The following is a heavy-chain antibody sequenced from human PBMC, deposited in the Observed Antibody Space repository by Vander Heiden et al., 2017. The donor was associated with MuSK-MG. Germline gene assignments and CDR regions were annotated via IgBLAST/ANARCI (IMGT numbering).Heavy chain of an antibody. Sequence: QVQLQESGPGLVKPSETLSLTCTVSGYSISSGYYWGWIRQPPGKGLEWIGSIYHSGSTYYNPSLKSRVTISVDTSKNQFSLKLSSVTAADTAVYYCAREDEMGSIFGVATAPDAFDIWGQGTMVTVSS. V-gene: IGHV4-38-2*02. CDR2: IYHSGST. D-gene: IGHD3-3*01. CDR3: AREDEMGSIFGVATAPDAFDI. CDR1: GYSISSGYY. J-gene: IGHJ3*02.